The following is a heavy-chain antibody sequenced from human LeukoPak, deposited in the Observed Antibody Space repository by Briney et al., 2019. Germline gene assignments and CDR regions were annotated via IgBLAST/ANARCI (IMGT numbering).Heavy chain of an antibody. V-gene: IGHV3-7*01. J-gene: IGHJ4*02. CDR2: IKHDGSEK. CDR3: ARQPIYEAYFDF. Sequence: GGSLRLSCVASGFPFDRYWMSWVRQAPGRGLEWVANIKHDGSEKNFVDSEKGRFTISRDNAENSLFLQMNSLRADDTAVYFCARQPIYEAYFDFWGQGTLVTVSS. CDR1: GFPFDRYW. D-gene: IGHD3-16*01.